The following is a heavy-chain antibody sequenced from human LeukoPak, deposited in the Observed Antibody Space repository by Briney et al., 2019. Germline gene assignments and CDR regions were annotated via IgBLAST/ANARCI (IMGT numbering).Heavy chain of an antibody. Sequence: AETLSLTCTVSGGSISSYYWSWIRQPPGKGLEWIGYNNYSGGTNYNPSLKSRVTISVDTSKNQFSLKQSSARAADTAVYYCARHGEKAMVMIFDYWGQGTLVTVSS. CDR1: GGSISSYY. V-gene: IGHV4-59*08. D-gene: IGHD5-18*01. J-gene: IGHJ4*02. CDR2: NNYSGGT. CDR3: ARHGEKAMVMIFDY.